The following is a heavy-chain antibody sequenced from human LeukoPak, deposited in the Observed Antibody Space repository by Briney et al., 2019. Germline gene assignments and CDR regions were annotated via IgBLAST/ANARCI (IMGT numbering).Heavy chain of an antibody. CDR3: ALRHDAFDI. J-gene: IGHJ3*02. CDR1: VYTFTGYS. Sequence: ASVKVSCKASVYTFTGYSMHWVRQARGPGVEWIGWIKPNSGGTNYAQKFQGKVTMTSGTSISTAYMELSRLRSDDTAVYYCALRHDAFDIWGQGTMVTVSS. CDR2: IKPNSGGT. V-gene: IGHV1-2*02.